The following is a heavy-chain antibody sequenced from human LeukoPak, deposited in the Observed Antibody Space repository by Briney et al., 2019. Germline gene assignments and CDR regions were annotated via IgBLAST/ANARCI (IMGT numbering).Heavy chain of an antibody. CDR2: TYYRSKWYN. D-gene: IGHD3-3*01. Sequence: SQTLSLTCAISGDSVSSNSAAWNWIRQSPSRGLEWLGRTYYRSKWYNDYAVSVKSRITINPDTSKNQFSLQLNSVTPEDTAVYYCARDKRDYDFWSGTIWFDPWGQGTLVTVSS. CDR1: GDSVSSNSAA. CDR3: ARDKRDYDFWSGTIWFDP. J-gene: IGHJ5*02. V-gene: IGHV6-1*01.